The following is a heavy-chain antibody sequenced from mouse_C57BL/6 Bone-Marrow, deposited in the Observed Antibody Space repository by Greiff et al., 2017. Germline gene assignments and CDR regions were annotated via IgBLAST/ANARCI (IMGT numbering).Heavy chain of an antibody. J-gene: IGHJ4*01. D-gene: IGHD1-1*01. CDR2: INPSSGYT. CDR3: ARCVYYRGYYARDY. CDR1: GYTFTSYT. V-gene: IGHV1-4*01. Sequence: QVQLQQSGAELARPGASVKMSCKASGYTFTSYTMHWVKQRPGQGLEWIGYINPSSGYTKYNQKFKDKATLTADKSSSTAYMQLSSLTSEDSAVYYCARCVYYRGYYARDYWGQGTSVTVSS.